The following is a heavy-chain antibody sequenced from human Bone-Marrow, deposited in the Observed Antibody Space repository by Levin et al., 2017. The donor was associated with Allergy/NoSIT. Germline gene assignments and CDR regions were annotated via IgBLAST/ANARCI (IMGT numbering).Heavy chain of an antibody. CDR1: GFSFSDYA. Sequence: PSETLSLTCAASGFSFSDYALHWVRQAPGKGLEWVALISYDGNDEYYADSVEGRFTISRDSSKNTAYLQMDSLRREDTALYYCAREGGWINFLYYFGYWGQGTQVTVSS. CDR3: AREGGWINFLYYFGY. V-gene: IGHV3-30-3*01. CDR2: ISYDGNDE. D-gene: IGHD1/OR15-1a*01. J-gene: IGHJ4*02.